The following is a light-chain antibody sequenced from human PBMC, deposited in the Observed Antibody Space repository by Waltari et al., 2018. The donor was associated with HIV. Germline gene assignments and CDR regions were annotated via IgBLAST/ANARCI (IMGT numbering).Light chain of an antibody. V-gene: IGKV3D-15*01. CDR3: QQYHYWWT. J-gene: IGKJ1*01. CDR1: QIVISN. CDR2: DAS. Sequence: EIVMTQSPATLSVSPGERATLSCRASQIVISNLAWYQQKHGQAPRLLIYDASTRVTGISPRFSGSGSGTAFTLTISSLQSEDFTVYYCQQYHYWWTFGQGTKVEMK.